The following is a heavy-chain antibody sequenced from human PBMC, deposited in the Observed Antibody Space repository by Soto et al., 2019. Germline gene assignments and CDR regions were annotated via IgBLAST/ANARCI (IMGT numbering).Heavy chain of an antibody. CDR3: ARAPYSTSHNWFDP. Sequence: QVQLVQSGAEVKEPGASVKVSCKASGYTFSSYDINWVRQATGQGLEWMGWMNPNSGNTGSAQNFQGRVTMTRNNSISTAYMELGRLRSEDTAVYYCARAPYSTSHNWFDPWCQGTLVTVSS. D-gene: IGHD6-6*01. CDR2: MNPNSGNT. V-gene: IGHV1-8*01. CDR1: GYTFSSYD. J-gene: IGHJ5*02.